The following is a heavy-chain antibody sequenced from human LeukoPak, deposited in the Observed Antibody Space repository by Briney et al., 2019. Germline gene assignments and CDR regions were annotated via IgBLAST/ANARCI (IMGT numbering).Heavy chain of an antibody. CDR3: ASGLCGGDCYSVYI. Sequence: SQTLSLTCTVSGGSISSGVYYWSWIRQHPGKGLEWIGYIYYSGSTYYNPSLKSRVTISVDTSKNQFSLKLSSVTAADTAVYYCASGLCGGDCYSVYIWGQGTLVTVSS. D-gene: IGHD2-21*02. CDR1: GGSISSGVYY. V-gene: IGHV4-31*03. CDR2: IYYSGST. J-gene: IGHJ4*02.